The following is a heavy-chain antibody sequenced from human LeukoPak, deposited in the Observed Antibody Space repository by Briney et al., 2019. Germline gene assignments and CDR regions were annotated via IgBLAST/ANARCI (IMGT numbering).Heavy chain of an antibody. CDR3: AKEAPGHFDL. V-gene: IGHV3-23*01. CDR1: GFTFSSYA. J-gene: IGHJ2*01. Sequence: GGSLRLSCAAPGFTFSSYAVGWVRQPPGKGLEWVSVIGVSGTSRYYADSVKDRFTISRDNSKSTLYLQMNRLRVEDTAVYYCAKEAPGHFDLWGRGTLVTVSS. CDR2: IGVSGTSR.